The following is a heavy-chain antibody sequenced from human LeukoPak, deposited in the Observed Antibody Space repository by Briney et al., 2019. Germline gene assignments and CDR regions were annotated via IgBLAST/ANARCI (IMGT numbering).Heavy chain of an antibody. Sequence: GESLKISCKGSGYSFTSYWIGWVRQMPGKGLEWMGIIYPGDSDTRYSPSFQGQVTISADKSISTASLQWSSLKASDTAMYYCARRDCSGGSCYSSFDYWGQGTLVTVSS. J-gene: IGHJ4*02. D-gene: IGHD2-15*01. V-gene: IGHV5-51*01. CDR1: GYSFTSYW. CDR3: ARRDCSGGSCYSSFDY. CDR2: IYPGDSDT.